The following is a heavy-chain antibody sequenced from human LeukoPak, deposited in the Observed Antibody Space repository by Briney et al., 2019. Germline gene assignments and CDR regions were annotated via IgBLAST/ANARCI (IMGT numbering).Heavy chain of an antibody. CDR1: GFTFSSRDW. J-gene: IGHJ6*03. V-gene: IGHV3-7*01. CDR3: ARDQWLQSDYYMDV. CDR2: IKQDGSEK. Sequence: GGSLRLSCVASGFTFSSRDWMTWVRQAPGKGLEWVANIKQDGSEKNYVDSVKGRFTISRDNAKNSVDLQMNSLRVEDTAVYYCARDQWLQSDYYMDVWGKGTTVTVSS. D-gene: IGHD5-18*01.